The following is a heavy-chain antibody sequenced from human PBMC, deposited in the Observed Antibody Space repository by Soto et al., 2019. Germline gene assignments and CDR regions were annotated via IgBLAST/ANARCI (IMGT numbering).Heavy chain of an antibody. CDR2: ISGSGGST. CDR3: AKGRSIAAYYGMDV. V-gene: IGHV3-23*01. CDR1: GFTFSSYS. D-gene: IGHD6-6*01. J-gene: IGHJ6*02. Sequence: GGSLTLSCAASGFTFSSYSMNWVRQAPGKGLEWVSAISGSGGSTYYADSVKGGFTISRYNSKNTLYLQMNSVRAEDTAVYYCAKGRSIAAYYGMDVWGQGTTVTVSS.